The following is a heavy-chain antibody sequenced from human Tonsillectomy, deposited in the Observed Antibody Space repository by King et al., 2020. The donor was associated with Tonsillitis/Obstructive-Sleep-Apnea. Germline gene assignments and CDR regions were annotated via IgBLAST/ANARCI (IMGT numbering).Heavy chain of an antibody. CDR3: ARDPLSNYDSSGYYYWYYFDY. CDR1: GFTFSSYE. J-gene: IGHJ4*02. CDR2: ISSSGSTI. Sequence: QLVQSGGGLVQPGGSLRLSCAASGFTFSSYEMNWVRQAPGKGLEWVSYISSSGSTIYYADSVKGRFPISRDNAKNSLYLQMNSLRAEDTAVYYCARDPLSNYDSSGYYYWYYFDYWGQGTLVTVSS. D-gene: IGHD3-22*01. V-gene: IGHV3-48*03.